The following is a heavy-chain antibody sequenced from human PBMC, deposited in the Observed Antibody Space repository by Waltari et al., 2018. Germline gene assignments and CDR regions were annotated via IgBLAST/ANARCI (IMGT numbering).Heavy chain of an antibody. J-gene: IGHJ1*01. Sequence: QVQLQESGPGLVKPSETLSLTCAVSGYSISSGYYWGWIRQPPGKGLEWIGSIYHSGGTYYNPSLKSRVTISVDTSKNQFSLKLSSVTAADTAVYYCAAGGSGWRTGYFQHWGQGTLVTVSS. CDR2: IYHSGGT. CDR3: AAGGSGWRTGYFQH. CDR1: GYSISSGYY. D-gene: IGHD6-19*01. V-gene: IGHV4-38-2*01.